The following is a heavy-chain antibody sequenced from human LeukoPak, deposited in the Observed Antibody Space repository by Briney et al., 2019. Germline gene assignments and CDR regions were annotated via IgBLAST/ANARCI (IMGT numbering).Heavy chain of an antibody. D-gene: IGHD6-13*01. V-gene: IGHV3-48*03. CDR2: ISSSGSTI. CDR3: ARVTVSAAGTD. CDR1: GFTFSSYE. J-gene: IGHJ4*02. Sequence: PGGSLRLSCAASGFTFSSYEMNWVRQAPGKGLEWVSYISSSGSTIYYADSVKGRFTISRDNAKNSLYLQMNSLRAEDTAVYYCARVTVSAAGTDWGQGTLVIVSS.